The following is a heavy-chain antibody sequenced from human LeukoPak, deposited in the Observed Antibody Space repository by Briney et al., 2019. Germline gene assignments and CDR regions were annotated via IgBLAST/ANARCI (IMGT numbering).Heavy chain of an antibody. V-gene: IGHV3-23*01. D-gene: IGHD3-10*01. Sequence: GGSLRLSCAASGFKFTNYAMHWVRQAPGKGLEWVSTIGGSGVTKFYADSVKGRFTISRDNSKNTLYLQMNSLRAEDTAVYYCARDMRGSGTPGYWGQGTLVTVSS. CDR3: ARDMRGSGTPGY. CDR2: IGGSGVTK. CDR1: GFKFTNYA. J-gene: IGHJ4*02.